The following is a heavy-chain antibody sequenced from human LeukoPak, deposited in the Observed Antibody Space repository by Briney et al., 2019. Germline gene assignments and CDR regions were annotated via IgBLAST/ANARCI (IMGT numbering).Heavy chain of an antibody. J-gene: IGHJ4*02. CDR1: GGSISSSSHH. D-gene: IGHD6-13*01. CDR2: IYYSGST. V-gene: IGHV4-39*07. Sequence: PSETLSLTCTVSGGSISSSSHHWGWIRQPPGKGLEWIGSIYYSGSTYYNPSLKSRVTISVDTSKNQFSLKLSSVTAADTAVYYCARADGIATKYYFDYWGQGTLVTVSS. CDR3: ARADGIATKYYFDY.